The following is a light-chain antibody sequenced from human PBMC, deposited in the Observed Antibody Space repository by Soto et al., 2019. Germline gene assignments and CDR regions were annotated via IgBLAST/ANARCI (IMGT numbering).Light chain of an antibody. CDR2: GAS. J-gene: IGKJ1*01. V-gene: IGKV3-20*01. CDR3: QQYGSSPQT. Sequence: EVVLTQSPGTLSLSPGERATLSCRASQSVSSNLAWYQQTPGQAPRLLIYGASTRATGIPARFSGSGSGTDFTLTISRLEPEDFAVYYCQQYGSSPQTFGQGTKVDIK. CDR1: QSVSSN.